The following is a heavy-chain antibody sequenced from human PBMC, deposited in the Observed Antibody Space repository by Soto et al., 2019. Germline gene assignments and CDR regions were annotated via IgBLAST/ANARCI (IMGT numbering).Heavy chain of an antibody. Sequence: QLQLQESGPGLVRPSETLSLTCTVSGGSIGSNNYYWAWIRQPPGKGLEWIGSIYYTGRTYYNPSLRSRVSISVDTSKNQFSLNLNSVTAADTAQYYCGRKTPVAGTEWGQGTLVTVSA. D-gene: IGHD6-19*01. J-gene: IGHJ4*02. CDR1: GGSIGSNNYY. CDR3: GRKTPVAGTE. CDR2: IYYTGRT. V-gene: IGHV4-39*01.